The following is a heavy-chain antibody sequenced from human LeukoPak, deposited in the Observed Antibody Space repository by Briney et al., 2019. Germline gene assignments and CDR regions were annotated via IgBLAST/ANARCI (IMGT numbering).Heavy chain of an antibody. CDR1: GFTFSSYG. V-gene: IGHV3-30*18. CDR2: ISYDGSNK. CDR3: AKSSDYYGSGSYLVASYFGDYFDY. J-gene: IGHJ4*02. Sequence: GGSLRLSCAASGFTFSSYGMHWVRQAPGKGLEWVAAISYDGSNKYYADSVKGRFTISRDNSKNTLYLQMNSLRAEDTAVYYCAKSSDYYGSGSYLVASYFGDYFDYWGQGTLVTVSS. D-gene: IGHD3-10*01.